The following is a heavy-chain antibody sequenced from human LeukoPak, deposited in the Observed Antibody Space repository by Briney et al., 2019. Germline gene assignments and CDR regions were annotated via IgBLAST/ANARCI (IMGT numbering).Heavy chain of an antibody. CDR2: ISSSSSYI. D-gene: IGHD3-22*01. J-gene: IGHJ3*01. CDR3: ARDLNAYDSSGYYQL. CDR1: GFTFSSYS. Sequence: GGSLRLSCAASGFTFSSYSMNWVRQAPGKGLEWVSSISSSSSYIYYADSVKGRFTISRDNAKNSLYLQMNSLRAEDTAVYYCARDLNAYDSSGYYQLWGQGTMVTVSS. V-gene: IGHV3-21*01.